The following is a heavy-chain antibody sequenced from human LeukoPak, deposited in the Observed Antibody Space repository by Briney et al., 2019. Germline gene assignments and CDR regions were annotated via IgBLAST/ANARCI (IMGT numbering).Heavy chain of an antibody. D-gene: IGHD6-19*01. Sequence: SETLSLTCTVSGGSISSYYWSWIRQPPGKGLEWIGYFYYSGSTNYNPSLQSRVTLSVDTSKNQFSLKLSSVTAADTAVYYCARGAWGAVAGPFDYWGQGTLVTVSS. V-gene: IGHV4-59*01. CDR2: FYYSGST. CDR1: GGSISSYY. J-gene: IGHJ4*02. CDR3: ARGAWGAVAGPFDY.